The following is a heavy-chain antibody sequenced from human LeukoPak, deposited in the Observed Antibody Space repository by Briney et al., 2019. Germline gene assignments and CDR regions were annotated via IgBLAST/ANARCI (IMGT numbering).Heavy chain of an antibody. J-gene: IGHJ5*02. CDR2: INHSGST. Sequence: SETLSLTCTVSGGSFSGYYWSWIRQPPGKGLEWIGEINHSGSTNYNPSLKSRVTISVDTSKNQFSLKLSSVTAADTAVYYCARARDSSGYYYTWGQGTLVTVSS. D-gene: IGHD3-22*01. CDR1: GGSFSGYY. CDR3: ARARDSSGYYYT. V-gene: IGHV4-34*01.